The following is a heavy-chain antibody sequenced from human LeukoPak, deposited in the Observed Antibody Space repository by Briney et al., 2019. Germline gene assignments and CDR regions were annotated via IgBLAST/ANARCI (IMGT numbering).Heavy chain of an antibody. D-gene: IGHD5-24*01. V-gene: IGHV4-38-2*02. CDR1: GYSISSGYY. J-gene: IGHJ4*02. Sequence: SETLSLTCTVSGYSISSGYYWGWIRQPPGKGLEWIGSIYHSGSTYYNPSLKSRVTISVDTSKNQFSLKLSSVTAADTAVYYCARGGRDGYNLHYFDYWGQGTLVTVSS. CDR3: ARGGRDGYNLHYFDY. CDR2: IYHSGST.